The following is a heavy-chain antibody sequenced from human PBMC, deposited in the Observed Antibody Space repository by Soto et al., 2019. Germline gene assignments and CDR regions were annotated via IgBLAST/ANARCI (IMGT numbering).Heavy chain of an antibody. CDR1: GYIFTGYF. CDR3: ATTKCGRDHYYGMDV. D-gene: IGHD6-25*01. CDR2: INPNTSAT. J-gene: IGHJ6*02. V-gene: IGHV1-2*02. Sequence: ASVKVSCKASGYIFTGYFIQWLRQAPGQGLEWMGWINPNTSATNYAQKFQGRVTMTRDTSLGAAYMELTSLRPDDTALYYCATTKCGRDHYYGMDVWGQGTTVTVSS.